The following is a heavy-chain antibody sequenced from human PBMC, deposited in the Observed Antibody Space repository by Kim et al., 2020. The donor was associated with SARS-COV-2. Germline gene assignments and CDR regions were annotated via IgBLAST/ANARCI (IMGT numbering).Heavy chain of an antibody. CDR2: ISWNSGSI. V-gene: IGHV3-9*01. Sequence: GGSLRLSCAASGFTFDDYAMHWVRQAPGKGLEWVSGISWNSGSIGYADSVKGRFTISRDNAKNSLYLQMNSLRAEDTALYYCAKAATSSIAADYFDYWGQGTLVTVSS. CDR3: AKAATSSIAADYFDY. J-gene: IGHJ4*02. CDR1: GFTFDDYA. D-gene: IGHD5-12*01.